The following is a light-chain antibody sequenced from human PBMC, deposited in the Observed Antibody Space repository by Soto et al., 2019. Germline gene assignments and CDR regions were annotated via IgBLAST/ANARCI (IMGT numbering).Light chain of an antibody. Sequence: QSALTQPASVSGSPGQSITISCTGTSSDVGGYNFVSWYQQRPGKAPKLMIYEVSNRHSGVSNRFSGSKSGNTASLTISGLQVEDEADYYCSSCRGITALVFGGGTKVTVL. CDR3: SSCRGITALV. CDR1: SSDVGGYNF. CDR2: EVS. V-gene: IGLV2-14*03. J-gene: IGLJ3*02.